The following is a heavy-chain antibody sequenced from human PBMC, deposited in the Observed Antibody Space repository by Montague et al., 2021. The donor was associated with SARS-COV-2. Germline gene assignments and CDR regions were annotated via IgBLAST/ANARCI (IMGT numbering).Heavy chain of an antibody. V-gene: IGHV6-1*01. Sequence: CAISGDSVSTNNTTWNWVRQSPSGDLERLGRTYFRSKWYNDYAXXXKSRITINPDTSKNQFSLQLKSVTPKDTAIYFCGRVFAPAGTFDFWGQGTLVTVSS. J-gene: IGHJ4*02. D-gene: IGHD6-13*01. CDR2: TYFRSKWYN. CDR3: GRVFAPAGTFDF. CDR1: GDSVSTNNTT.